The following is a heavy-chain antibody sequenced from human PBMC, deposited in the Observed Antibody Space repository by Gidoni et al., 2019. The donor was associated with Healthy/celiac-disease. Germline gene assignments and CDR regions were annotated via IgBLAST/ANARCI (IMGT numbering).Heavy chain of an antibody. CDR3: ARAYCSGGSCYLTALRLQVYYFDY. CDR2: INHSGST. D-gene: IGHD2-15*01. J-gene: IGHJ4*01. V-gene: IGHV4-34*01. Sequence: QVQLQQWGAGLLKPSETLSLTCDVYGGSFSVYYWSWIRQPPGKVLEWIGEINHSGSTNYNPSLKSRVTIAVETSKNQFSLMISSVTAAETAVYYCARAYCSGGSCYLTALRLQVYYFDYWGHVTLVTVSS. CDR1: GGSFSVYY.